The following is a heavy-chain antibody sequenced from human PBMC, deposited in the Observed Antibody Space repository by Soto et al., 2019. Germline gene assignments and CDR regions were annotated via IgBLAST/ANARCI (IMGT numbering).Heavy chain of an antibody. J-gene: IGHJ4*02. Sequence: PGGSLRLSCAASGFTFSSYAMSWVRQAPGKGLEWVSAISGSGGSTYYADSVKGRFTISRDNSKNTLYLQMNSLRAEDTAVYYCAKDPDSSSWYFEDSYFDYWGQGTLVTV. CDR1: GFTFSSYA. D-gene: IGHD6-13*01. CDR2: ISGSGGST. V-gene: IGHV3-23*01. CDR3: AKDPDSSSWYFEDSYFDY.